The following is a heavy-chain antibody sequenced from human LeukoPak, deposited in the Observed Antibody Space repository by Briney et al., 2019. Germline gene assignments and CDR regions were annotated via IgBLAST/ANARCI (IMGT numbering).Heavy chain of an antibody. CDR3: ARGWLQSGFDY. D-gene: IGHD5-24*01. CDR2: TYYNSNWYN. Sequence: SQTLSLTCAISVDSVSTNSVGWNWIRQSPSRGLEWLGRTYYNSNWYNHYAVSVKSRIIINPDTSKNQFSLQLNSVTPEDTAVYYCARGWLQSGFDYWGQGTLVTVSS. J-gene: IGHJ4*02. V-gene: IGHV6-1*01. CDR1: VDSVSTNSVG.